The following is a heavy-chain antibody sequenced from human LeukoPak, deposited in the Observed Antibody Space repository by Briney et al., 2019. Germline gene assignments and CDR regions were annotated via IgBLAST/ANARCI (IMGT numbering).Heavy chain of an antibody. CDR3: ARVMGYSSSWYFDY. V-gene: IGHV1-3*01. CDR2: INAGNGNT. CDR1: GYTFTSYA. J-gene: IGHJ4*02. D-gene: IGHD6-13*01. Sequence: ASVKVSCKASGYTFTSYAMHWVRQAPGQRLEWIGWINAGNGNTKYSQKFQGRVTITRDTSASTAYVELSSLRSEDTAVYYCARVMGYSSSWYFDYWGQGTLVTVSS.